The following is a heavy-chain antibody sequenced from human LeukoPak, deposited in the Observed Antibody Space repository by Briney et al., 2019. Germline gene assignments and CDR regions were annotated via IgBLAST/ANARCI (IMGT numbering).Heavy chain of an antibody. J-gene: IGHJ3*02. D-gene: IGHD2-15*01. CDR1: GGSISSSSYY. CDR3: ARDQSGSFHGAFDI. V-gene: IGHV4-39*07. Sequence: SETLSLTCTVSGGSISSSSYYWGWIRQPPGKGLEWIGSIYYSGSTYYNPSLKSRVTISVDTSKNQFSLKLSSVTAADTAVYYCARDQSGSFHGAFDIWGQGTMVTVSS. CDR2: IYYSGST.